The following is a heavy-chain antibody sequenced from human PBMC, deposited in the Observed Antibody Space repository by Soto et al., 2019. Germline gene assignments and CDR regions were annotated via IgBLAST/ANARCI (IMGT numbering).Heavy chain of an antibody. Sequence: SETLSLTCTVSGGSISSSSYYWGWIRQPPGKGLEWIGSIYYSGSTYYNPSLKSRVTISVDTSKNQFSLKLSSVTAADTAVYYCARQKGTIFGVVTDLDYWGQGTLVTVSS. J-gene: IGHJ4*02. CDR1: GGSISSSSYY. CDR3: ARQKGTIFGVVTDLDY. V-gene: IGHV4-39*01. CDR2: IYYSGST. D-gene: IGHD3-3*01.